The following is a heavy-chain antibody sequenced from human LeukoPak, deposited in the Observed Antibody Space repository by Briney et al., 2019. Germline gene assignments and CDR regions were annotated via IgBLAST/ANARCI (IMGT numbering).Heavy chain of an antibody. V-gene: IGHV1-2*02. CDR1: GYTFTGYY. J-gene: IGHJ4*02. Sequence: ASVKVSCKASGYTFTGYYMHWVRQAPGQGLEWMGWINPNSGGTNYAQKFQGRVTMTRDTSISTAYMELNRLRSDDTAVYYCARAQYYYDSSGYIDYWGQGTLVTVSS. D-gene: IGHD3-22*01. CDR3: ARAQYYYDSSGYIDY. CDR2: INPNSGGT.